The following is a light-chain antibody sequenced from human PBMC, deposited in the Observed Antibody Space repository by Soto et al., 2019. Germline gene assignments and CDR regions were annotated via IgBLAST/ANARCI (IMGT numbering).Light chain of an antibody. CDR2: WAS. CDR1: QNLLFSSNNKNS. V-gene: IGKV4-1*01. CDR3: QQYHTPTNT. Sequence: DVVMTQSPDSLAVSLGERAAINCKSSQNLLFSSNNKNSLAWYQQKPGQPPKLLIYWASTRESGAPDRFSGSGSGRDFTITISSLQAEDVAFYYCQQYHTPTNTFGQGTKVEIK. J-gene: IGKJ2*01.